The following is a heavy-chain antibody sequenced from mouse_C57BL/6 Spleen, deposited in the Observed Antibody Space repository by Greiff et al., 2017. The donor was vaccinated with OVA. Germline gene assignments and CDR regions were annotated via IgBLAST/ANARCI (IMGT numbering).Heavy chain of an antibody. D-gene: IGHD1-1*02. CDR3: ARGWRVFDY. CDR1: GFTFSDYY. Sequence: EVQVVESEGGLVQPGSSMKLSCTASGFTFSDYYMAWVRQVPEKGLEWVANINYDGSSTYYLDSLKSRFIISRDNAKNILYLQMSSLKSEDTATYYCARGWRVFDYWGQGTTLTVSS. CDR2: INYDGSST. J-gene: IGHJ2*01. V-gene: IGHV5-16*01.